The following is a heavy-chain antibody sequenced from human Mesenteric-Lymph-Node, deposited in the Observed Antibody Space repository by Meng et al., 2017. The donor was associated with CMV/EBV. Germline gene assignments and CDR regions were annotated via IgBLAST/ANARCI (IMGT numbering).Heavy chain of an antibody. CDR3: ARRYSYGLCDY. Sequence: LTCAVYGGSFSGYYWSWIRQPPGKGLEWIGEINHSGGTNYNPSLKSRVTISVDTSKNQFSLKLSSVTAADTAVYYYARRYSYGLCDYWGQGTLVTVSS. CDR1: GGSFSGYY. D-gene: IGHD5-18*01. CDR2: INHSGGT. V-gene: IGHV4-34*01. J-gene: IGHJ4*02.